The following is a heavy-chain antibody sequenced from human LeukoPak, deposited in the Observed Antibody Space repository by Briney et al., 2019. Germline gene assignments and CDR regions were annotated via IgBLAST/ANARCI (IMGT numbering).Heavy chain of an antibody. CDR1: RFTFRSYW. V-gene: IGHV3-7*01. CDR3: ARRYFDWFLGAGGSLDI. CDR2: IKQDGSEK. J-gene: IGHJ3*02. Sequence: GGSLRLSCAGSRFTFRSYWMHWVRQAPGKGLEWGANIKQDGSEKYYVDSVKGRFTISRDNANDSVYLQMNSLRAEDTAVYYCARRYFDWFLGAGGSLDIWGQGTMVTVSS. D-gene: IGHD3-9*01.